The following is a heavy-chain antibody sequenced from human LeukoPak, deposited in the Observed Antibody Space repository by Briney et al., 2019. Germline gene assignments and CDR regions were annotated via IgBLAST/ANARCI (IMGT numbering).Heavy chain of an antibody. CDR3: ARGYCSGGSCYFDY. D-gene: IGHD2-15*01. CDR1: GGSFSDYY. Sequence: SETLSLTCGVYGGSFSDYYWSWIRQPPGKGLEWIGYIYYSGSTNYNPSLKSRVTISVDTSKNQFSLKLSSVTAADTAVYYCARGYCSGGSCYFDYWGQGTLVTVSS. V-gene: IGHV4-59*01. J-gene: IGHJ4*02. CDR2: IYYSGST.